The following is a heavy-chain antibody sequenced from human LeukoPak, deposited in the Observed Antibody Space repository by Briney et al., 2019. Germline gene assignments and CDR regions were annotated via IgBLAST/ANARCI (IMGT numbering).Heavy chain of an antibody. J-gene: IGHJ4*02. CDR1: GGSISSGDYY. CDR3: ARGGCLSGYPDY. V-gene: IGHV4-30-4*01. Sequence: PSQTLSLTCTVSGGSISSGDYYWSWLRQPPGKGLEWIGYIYYSGSIYYNPSLKSRVTISVDTSKNQFSLKLSSVTAADTAVYYCARGGCLSGYPDYWGQGTLVTVSS. D-gene: IGHD3-22*01. CDR2: IYYSGSI.